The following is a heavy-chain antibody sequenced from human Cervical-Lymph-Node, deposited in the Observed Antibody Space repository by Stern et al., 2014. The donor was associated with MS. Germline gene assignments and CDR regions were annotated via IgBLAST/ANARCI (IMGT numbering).Heavy chain of an antibody. CDR3: AKVAYSGNALDY. CDR1: EFTFSAYS. D-gene: IGHD4-23*01. J-gene: IGHJ4*02. CDR2: ITSSGGVT. Sequence: EMQLVESGGGLVQPGGSLRLSCAASEFTFSAYSMTWVRQAPEKGLEWVATITSSGGVTYYADSVKGRFTISRDNSKNTLILQMKSLRAEDTAVYFCAKVAYSGNALDYWGQGTLVIVSS. V-gene: IGHV3-23*04.